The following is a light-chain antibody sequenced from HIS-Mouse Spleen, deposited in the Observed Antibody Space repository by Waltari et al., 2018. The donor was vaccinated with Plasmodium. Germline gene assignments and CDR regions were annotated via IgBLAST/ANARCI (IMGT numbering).Light chain of an antibody. Sequence: SYELTQPPSVSVSPGQTPRITCSGVALPIKYAYRHQQKSGQAPVLVIYEDSKRPSGIPERFSGSSSGTMATLTISGAQVEDEADYYCYSTDSSGNHRVFGGGTKLTVL. V-gene: IGLV3-10*01. CDR2: EDS. CDR3: YSTDSSGNHRV. J-gene: IGLJ3*02. CDR1: ALPIKY.